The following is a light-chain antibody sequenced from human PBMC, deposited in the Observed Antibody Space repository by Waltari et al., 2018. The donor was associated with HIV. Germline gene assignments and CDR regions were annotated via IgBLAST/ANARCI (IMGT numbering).Light chain of an antibody. V-gene: IGKV1-9*01. CDR1: QAVSNY. Sequence: IQLTQSPSFLSASVGERVTITCRATQAVSNYLAWYQQKPGKAPDLLIYHVSILQSGVPSRFSGSVSGTECTLTISGLQPEDFATYYCHQLKTYPLTFGGGTKVEIK. CDR3: HQLKTYPLT. CDR2: HVS. J-gene: IGKJ4*01.